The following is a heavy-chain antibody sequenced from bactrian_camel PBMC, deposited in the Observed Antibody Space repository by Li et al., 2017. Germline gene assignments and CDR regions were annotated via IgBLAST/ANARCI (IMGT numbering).Heavy chain of an antibody. D-gene: IGHD6*01. V-gene: IGHV3S53*01. CDR2: IDSYGST. CDR3: AADFSVIECHGGRRLDY. Sequence: HVQLVESGGASVQAGESLKLSCVSSGYIFSSCGWAWYRQAPGKEREGVAQIDSYGSTSYVDSVKGRFTISNDNAKNTLYLRMNSLIPEDTAMYYCAADFSVIECHGGRRLDYWGQGTQVTVS. J-gene: IGHJ4*01. CDR1: GYIFSSCG.